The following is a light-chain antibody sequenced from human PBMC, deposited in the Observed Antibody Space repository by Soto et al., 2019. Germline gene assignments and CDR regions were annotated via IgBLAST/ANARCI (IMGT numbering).Light chain of an antibody. CDR1: PSISGTY. CDR3: QQYGSVPLT. V-gene: IGKV3-20*01. J-gene: IGKJ4*01. Sequence: EVVLTQSPGTLSLSPGERATLSCRASPSISGTYLAWYQHRPGQAPRLLIYGASNRAAGIPDRFRGSGSGTDFTLIITRLEPEDFAVYYCQQYGSVPLTFGGGTKVDIK. CDR2: GAS.